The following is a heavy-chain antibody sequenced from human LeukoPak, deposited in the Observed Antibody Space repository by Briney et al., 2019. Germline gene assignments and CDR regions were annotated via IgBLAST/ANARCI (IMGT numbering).Heavy chain of an antibody. CDR1: GYTFTGYY. CDR3: ARVTPYDFWSGYPKYYFDY. J-gene: IGHJ4*02. V-gene: IGHV1-2*02. Sequence: ASVKLSCKASGYTFTGYYMHWGRQAPGQRLEWRGWINPNSGGTNYAQKFQGRVTMPRAPSISTAYMELSRLRSDDTAVYYCARVTPYDFWSGYPKYYFDYWGQGTLVTVSS. D-gene: IGHD3-3*01. CDR2: INPNSGGT.